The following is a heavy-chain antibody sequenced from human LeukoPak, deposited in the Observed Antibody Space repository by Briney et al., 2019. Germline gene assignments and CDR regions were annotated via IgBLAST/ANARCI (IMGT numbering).Heavy chain of an antibody. CDR1: GFTFSSFG. D-gene: IGHD3-3*01. V-gene: IGHV3-33*01. CDR3: ARDWRTTSFDN. Sequence: GGSLRLSCAASGFTFSSFGMHWIRQPPGKGLEGVAVIWYDGSQFYYGDSVKGRFTISRDDSKNTLYLQMNRLRDEDTAVYYCARDWRTTSFDNWGQGTLVTVSS. J-gene: IGHJ4*02. CDR2: IWYDGSQF.